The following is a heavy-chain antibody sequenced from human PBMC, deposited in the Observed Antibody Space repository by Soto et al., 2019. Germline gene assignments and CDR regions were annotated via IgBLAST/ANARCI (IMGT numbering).Heavy chain of an antibody. CDR2: MTSSGGST. D-gene: IGHD2-2*01. CDR3: AKDGTSWNVGGY. V-gene: IGHV3-23*01. J-gene: IGHJ4*02. Sequence: EVQLLESGGGLVQAGGSLRLSWAASGFTFSSYDMSWVRQAPGKGLEWVSTMTSSGGSTYYADSVKGRFTISRDNSKSSLYLLLNSLRAEDTAVYYCAKDGTSWNVGGYWGQGTLITVSS. CDR1: GFTFSSYD.